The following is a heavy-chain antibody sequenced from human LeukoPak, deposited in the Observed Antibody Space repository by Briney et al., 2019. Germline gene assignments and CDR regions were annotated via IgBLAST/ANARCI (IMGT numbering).Heavy chain of an antibody. J-gene: IGHJ4*02. D-gene: IGHD3-16*02. CDR2: INHSGST. CDR1: GGSFSGYY. Sequence: PSETPSLTCAVYGGSFSGYYWSWIRQPPGKGLEWIGEINHSGSTNYNPSLKSRVTISVDTSKNQFSLKLSSVTAADTAVYYCASRVWGSYRYTHWGQGTLVTVSS. V-gene: IGHV4-34*01. CDR3: ASRVWGSYRYTH.